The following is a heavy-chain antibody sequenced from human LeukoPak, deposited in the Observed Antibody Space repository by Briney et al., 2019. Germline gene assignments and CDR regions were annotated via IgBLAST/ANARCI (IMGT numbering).Heavy chain of an antibody. CDR1: GFPLSSYW. J-gene: IGHJ4*02. CDR3: AKDPTDFDSSGQTYFDY. V-gene: IGHV3-23*01. CDR2: ISTSGGRT. D-gene: IGHD3-22*01. Sequence: GGSLRLSCAATGFPLSSYWMTWVRQAPGKGLEWVSAISTSGGRTFYADSVKGRFTISRDNSKNTLYLQMNSLKAEDTAIYYCAKDPTDFDSSGQTYFDYWGQGTLVTVSS.